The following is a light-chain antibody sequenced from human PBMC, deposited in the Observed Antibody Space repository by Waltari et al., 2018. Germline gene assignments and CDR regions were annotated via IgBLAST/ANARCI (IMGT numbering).Light chain of an antibody. CDR1: QRLTKNY. CDR3: QQYGSSVMYT. V-gene: IGKV3-20*01. J-gene: IGKJ2*01. Sequence: VLTQSPGTLSLSPGESATLSCRASQRLTKNYLAWYQQKPGQPPRLLIYGASSRAAGIPDRLSGSGSGTDFTLTISRLDPEDFAIYYCQQYGSSVMYTFGQGTKLEIK. CDR2: GAS.